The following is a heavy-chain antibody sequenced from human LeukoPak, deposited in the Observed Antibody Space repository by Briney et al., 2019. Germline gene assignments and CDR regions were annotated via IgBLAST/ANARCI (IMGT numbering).Heavy chain of an antibody. V-gene: IGHV4-4*02. CDR3: ARGDGDGYPASIDY. Sequence: SETLSLTCTVSGGSISSSNWWSWVRQPPGKGLEWIGEIYHSGSTNYNPSLKSRVTISVDKSKNQFSLKLSSVTAADTAVYYCARGDGDGYPASIDYWGQGTLVTVSS. D-gene: IGHD5-24*01. CDR1: GGSISSSNW. CDR2: IYHSGST. J-gene: IGHJ4*02.